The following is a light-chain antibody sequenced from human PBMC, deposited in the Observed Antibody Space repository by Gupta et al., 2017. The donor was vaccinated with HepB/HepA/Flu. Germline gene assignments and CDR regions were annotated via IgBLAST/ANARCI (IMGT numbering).Light chain of an antibody. Sequence: DIQMTQSPSSLSASVGDRVTITRRTSQSISTYLNWYQHKPGKAPDLLIFAASTLRSGVPSRFSGSGSGTDFTLTISSLQPEDFATYYCQQNYNIPRTFGQGTKVEIK. CDR3: QQNYNIPRT. V-gene: IGKV1-39*01. CDR1: QSISTY. J-gene: IGKJ1*01. CDR2: AAS.